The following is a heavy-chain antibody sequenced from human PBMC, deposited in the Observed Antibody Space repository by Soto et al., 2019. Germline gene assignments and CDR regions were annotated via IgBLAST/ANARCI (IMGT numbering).Heavy chain of an antibody. CDR2: ISSSSSTI. Sequence: GWSLRLSCAASGFTFSSYTMNWVRQAPGKGLEWVSYISSSSSTIYYADSVKGRFTISRDNAKNTLWLQMNSLRAEDTAVYYYAKDRRYYDNTGYYFYFASWGQGTLVTVSS. J-gene: IGHJ4*02. CDR1: GFTFSSYT. CDR3: AKDRRYYDNTGYYFYFAS. V-gene: IGHV3-48*01. D-gene: IGHD3-22*01.